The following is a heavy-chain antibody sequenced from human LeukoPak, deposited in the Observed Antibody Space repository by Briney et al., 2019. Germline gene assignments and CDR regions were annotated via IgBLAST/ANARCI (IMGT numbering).Heavy chain of an antibody. V-gene: IGHV4-59*01. CDR3: ARLSHPSGKNWFSDY. Sequence: PSETLSLTCTVSGGSISNYYWSWIRQPPGKELEWIGYIYYSGSTKYNPSLKSRVTISVDTSKNQFSLKVTSMTAADTAVYYCARLSHPSGKNWFSDYWGQGTLVTVSS. J-gene: IGHJ4*02. CDR2: IYYSGST. D-gene: IGHD3-9*01. CDR1: GGSISNYY.